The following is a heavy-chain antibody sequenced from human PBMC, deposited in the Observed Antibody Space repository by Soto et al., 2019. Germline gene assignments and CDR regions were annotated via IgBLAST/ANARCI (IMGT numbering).Heavy chain of an antibody. V-gene: IGHV3-48*02. Sequence: LRLSCAASGFTFSGYSMNWVRQAPGKGLEWVSYISSSSSTIYYADSVKGRFTISRDNAKNSLYLQMNSLRDEDTAVYYCARDSGYYYDSSGYYSPYYYYGMDVWGQGTTVTV. CDR1: GFTFSGYS. D-gene: IGHD3-22*01. J-gene: IGHJ6*02. CDR2: ISSSSSTI. CDR3: ARDSGYYYDSSGYYSPYYYYGMDV.